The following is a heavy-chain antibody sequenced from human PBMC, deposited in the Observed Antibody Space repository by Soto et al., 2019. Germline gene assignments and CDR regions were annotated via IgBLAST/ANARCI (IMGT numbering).Heavy chain of an antibody. Sequence: QVQLQESGPGLVKPSETLSLTCTVSGGSISSYYWSWIRQPPGKGLEWIGYINYSGSTNYNPSLRTLVTIAADTSKNQFSLKLSSVTAADTAVYYFARGTAVAGTVFDYWGQGTLVTVSS. D-gene: IGHD6-19*01. CDR1: GGSISSYY. J-gene: IGHJ4*02. CDR3: ARGTAVAGTVFDY. V-gene: IGHV4-59*01. CDR2: INYSGST.